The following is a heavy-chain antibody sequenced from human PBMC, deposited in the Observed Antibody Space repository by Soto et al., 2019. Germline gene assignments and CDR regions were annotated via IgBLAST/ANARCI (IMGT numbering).Heavy chain of an antibody. V-gene: IGHV4-4*02. D-gene: IGHD3-9*01. CDR2: IYHRGST. CDR1: GGSISSSNW. J-gene: IGHJ4*02. CDR3: ARVRWLSEYDILTGYYIFDQ. Sequence: SETLSLTCAVSGGSISSSNWWSWVRQPPGKGLEWIGEIYHRGSTNYNPSLKSRVTITVDKSKNQFSLKLSSVTAADTAVYYCARVRWLSEYDILTGYYIFDQWGRGTLVTVSS.